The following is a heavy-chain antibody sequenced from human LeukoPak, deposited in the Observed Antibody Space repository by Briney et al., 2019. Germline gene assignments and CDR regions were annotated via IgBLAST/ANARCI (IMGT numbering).Heavy chain of an antibody. CDR2: INQDGSET. CDR1: GFTFSSYW. D-gene: IGHD2-2*01. Sequence: PGGSLRLSCAASGFTFSSYWMTWVRQAPGKGLEWVANINQDGSETYYVDSVKGRFTISRDNAESSLYLQMNSLRAEDTAMYYCARGALLKYQLAIGYWGLGTLVTVSS. CDR3: ARGALLKYQLAIGY. V-gene: IGHV3-7*05. J-gene: IGHJ4*02.